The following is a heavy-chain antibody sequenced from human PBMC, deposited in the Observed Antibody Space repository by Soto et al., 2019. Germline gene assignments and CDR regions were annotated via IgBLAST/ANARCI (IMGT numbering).Heavy chain of an antibody. CDR2: IKKDGSEN. CDR3: AKLGSGYYTGLYFDY. V-gene: IGHV3-7*03. J-gene: IGHJ4*02. CDR1: VFTFVDYW. D-gene: IGHD3-3*01. Sequence: GWSLRLSCAASVFTFVDYWMGWVRQAPGKGLEWVAHIKKDGSENYYVDSVTGRFTVSRDNTKNSLYLQMNSLRAEDTAVYYCAKLGSGYYTGLYFDYWGQGTLVTVSS.